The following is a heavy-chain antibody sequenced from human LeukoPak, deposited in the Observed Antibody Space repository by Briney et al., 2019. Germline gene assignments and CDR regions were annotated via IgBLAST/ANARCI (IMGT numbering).Heavy chain of an antibody. J-gene: IGHJ4*02. Sequence: SETLSLTCTVSGGSISSSDYYWGWVRQPPGTGLEWSGSFDHTGTTYYNPSLKSRVTTSVDTSNNQFSLRLSSVTAADTAVYYCARWVDLTVYWGQGTLVTVSS. D-gene: IGHD3-9*01. CDR1: GGSISSSDYY. V-gene: IGHV4-39*01. CDR2: FDHTGTT. CDR3: ARWVDLTVY.